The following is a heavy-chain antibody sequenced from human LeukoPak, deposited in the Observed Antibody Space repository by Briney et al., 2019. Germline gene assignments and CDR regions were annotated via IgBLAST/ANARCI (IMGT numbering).Heavy chain of an antibody. CDR1: GYTFTDFY. V-gene: IGHV1-2*02. J-gene: IGHJ4*02. D-gene: IGHD3-3*01. CDR3: ASISEVWSGYYTVHHDY. Sequence: ASVKVSCKTSGYTFTDFYMHGVPHAPGQGLEWRGRINPNSGDTNYAQKFLGRVTMTRDTSISTAYMEMSSLTSDHTAVYYCASISEVWSGYYTVHHDYWDQGTLVTVSS. CDR2: INPNSGDT.